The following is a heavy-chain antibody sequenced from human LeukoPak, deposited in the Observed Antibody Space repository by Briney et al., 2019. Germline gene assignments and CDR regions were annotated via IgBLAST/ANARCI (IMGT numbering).Heavy chain of an antibody. Sequence: ASVKVSCKASGYTFTGYYMHWVRQAPGQGLEWMGWINPNSGGTNYAQKFQGRVTMTRDTSISTAYMELSRLRPDDTAVYYCARGSRSLQWLVPTDYWGQGTLVTVSS. CDR1: GYTFTGYY. CDR3: ARGSRSLQWLVPTDY. D-gene: IGHD6-19*01. V-gene: IGHV1-2*02. CDR2: INPNSGGT. J-gene: IGHJ4*02.